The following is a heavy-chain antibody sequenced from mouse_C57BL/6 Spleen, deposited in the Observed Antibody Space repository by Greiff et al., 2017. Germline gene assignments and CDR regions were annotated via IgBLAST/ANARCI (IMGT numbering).Heavy chain of an antibody. V-gene: IGHV2-2*01. CDR2: IWRGGST. Sequence: QVQLKESGPGLVQPSPSLSITCTVSGFSLTSYGVHWVRQSPGQGLEWLGVIWRGGSTDYNAAFISRLSTRKVNSQSQVFFKMNRLQADDTAIYYWARNYGSSRYAMDYWGKGTSVTVSS. CDR3: ARNYGSSRYAMDY. CDR1: GFSLTSYG. J-gene: IGHJ4*01. D-gene: IGHD1-1*01.